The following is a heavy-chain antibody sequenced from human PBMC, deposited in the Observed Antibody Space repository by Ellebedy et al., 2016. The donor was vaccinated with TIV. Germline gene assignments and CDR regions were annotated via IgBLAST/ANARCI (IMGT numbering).Heavy chain of an antibody. Sequence: MPSETLSLTCAISGDSVSSNSVAWHWIRQSPSRGLEWLGRTYYRSKWYTEYAVSVKSRITINPDTSKNQFSLQLNSPTPEDQALYYCVRGSRRAFDIWGQGTMVTVSS. J-gene: IGHJ3*02. CDR3: VRGSRRAFDI. CDR1: GDSVSSNSVA. CDR2: TYYRSKWYT. V-gene: IGHV6-1*01.